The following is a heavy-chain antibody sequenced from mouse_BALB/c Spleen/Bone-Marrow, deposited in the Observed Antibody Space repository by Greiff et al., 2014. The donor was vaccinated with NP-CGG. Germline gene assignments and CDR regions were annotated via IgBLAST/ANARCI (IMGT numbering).Heavy chain of an antibody. CDR3: TRPGYFYGSGPYAMDY. J-gene: IGHJ4*01. V-gene: IGHV1-69*02. Sequence: QVQLKESGAELVRPGASVKLSCKASGYTFTSYWINWVKQRPRQGLEWIGNIYPSDSYTNYNQKFKDKATLTVDKSSSTAYMQLSSPTSEDSAVYYCTRPGYFYGSGPYAMDYWGQGTSVTVSS. CDR2: IYPSDSYT. D-gene: IGHD1-1*01. CDR1: GYTFTSYW.